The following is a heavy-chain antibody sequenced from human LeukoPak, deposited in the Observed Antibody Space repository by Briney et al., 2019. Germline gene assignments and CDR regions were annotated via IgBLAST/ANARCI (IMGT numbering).Heavy chain of an antibody. CDR3: ARTRGWYGDYFDY. J-gene: IGHJ4*02. D-gene: IGHD6-19*01. V-gene: IGHV3-48*02. Sequence: GGSLRLSCAASGFTFSTYSMNWGRQAPGKGLEWVSYISGSSSTIYYADSVKGRFTISRDNAQNSLYLQMNSLRDEDTAFYYCARTRGWYGDYFDYWGQGTLVTVSS. CDR1: GFTFSTYS. CDR2: ISGSSSTI.